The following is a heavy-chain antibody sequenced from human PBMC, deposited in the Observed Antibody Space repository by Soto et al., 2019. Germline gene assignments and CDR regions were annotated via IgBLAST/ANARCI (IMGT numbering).Heavy chain of an antibody. J-gene: IGHJ4*02. D-gene: IGHD3-22*01. CDR3: ARDYYDSSGYYYYFFDY. CDR2: INAGNGNT. V-gene: IGHV1-3*01. CDR1: GYTFTSYA. Sequence: ASVKVSCKAPGYTFTSYAMHWVRQAPGHRLEWMGWINAGNGNTKYSQKFQGRVTITRDTSASTAYMELSSLRSEDTAVYYCARDYYDSSGYYYYFFDYWGQGTLVTVSS.